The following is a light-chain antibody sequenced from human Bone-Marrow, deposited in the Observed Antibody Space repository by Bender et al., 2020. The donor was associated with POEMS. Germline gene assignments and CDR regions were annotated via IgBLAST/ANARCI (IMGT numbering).Light chain of an antibody. CDR3: SSYTSTSTLV. CDR2: DVT. CDR1: SSDVGNDDL. J-gene: IGLJ3*02. V-gene: IGLV2-14*02. Sequence: QSALTQPASVSGSPGQSITISCTGTSSDVGNDDLVSWYQQHPGKAPKLIISDVTDRPSGVSDRFSGSKSGNTASLTISGLQAEDEAEYHCSSYTSTSTLVFGGGTKLTVL.